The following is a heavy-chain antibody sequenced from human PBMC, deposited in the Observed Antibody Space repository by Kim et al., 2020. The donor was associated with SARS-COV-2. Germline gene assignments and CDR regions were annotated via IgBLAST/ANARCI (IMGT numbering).Heavy chain of an antibody. D-gene: IGHD3-3*01. CDR1: GYSFTSYW. J-gene: IGHJ6*02. V-gene: IGHV5-51*01. Sequence: GESLKISCKGSGYSFTSYWIGWVRQMPGKGLEWMGIIYPGDSDTRYSPSFQGQVTISADKSISTAYLQWSSLKASDTAMYYCARFHYEVGVPGGYYYGMDVWGQGTTVTVSS. CDR3: ARFHYEVGVPGGYYYGMDV. CDR2: IYPGDSDT.